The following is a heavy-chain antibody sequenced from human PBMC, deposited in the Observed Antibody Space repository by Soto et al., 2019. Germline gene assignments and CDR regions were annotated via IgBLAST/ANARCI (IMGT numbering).Heavy chain of an antibody. CDR2: INSDGSST. J-gene: IGHJ4*02. CDR3: ARARGVSTWNFDN. V-gene: IGHV3-74*01. CDR1: GFTFRSYW. Sequence: EVQLVESGGGLVQPGGSLRLSCAASGFTFRSYWMHWVRQAPGKGLVWVSRINSDGSSTIYADSVKGRFTISRDNAKNPLYLQMNSLGAEDTAGYYCARARGVSTWNFDNWGQGTLVTVAS. D-gene: IGHD3-10*01.